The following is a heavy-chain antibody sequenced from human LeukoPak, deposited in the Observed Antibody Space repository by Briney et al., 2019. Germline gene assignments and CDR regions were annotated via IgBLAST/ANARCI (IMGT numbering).Heavy chain of an antibody. D-gene: IGHD3-22*01. CDR3: ARPYYDSSGPHLDAFDI. CDR1: GYSFTSYW. V-gene: IGHV5-51*01. Sequence: GESLKISCKGSGYSFTSYWIGWVRQMPGKGLEWMGIIYPGDSDTGYSPSFQGQVTISADKSISTAYLQWSSLKAADTAMYYCARPYYDSSGPHLDAFDIWGQGTMVTVSS. CDR2: IYPGDSDT. J-gene: IGHJ3*02.